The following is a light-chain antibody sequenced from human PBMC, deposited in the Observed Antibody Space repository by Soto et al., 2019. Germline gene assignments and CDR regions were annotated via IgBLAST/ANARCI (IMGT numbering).Light chain of an antibody. CDR1: QIISSW. CDR3: QQYNTSPYT. CDR2: KAS. Sequence: DIQMTQSPSTLSASVGDRVTITCRASQIISSWLAWYQQKPGKAPNLVIYKASSLESGVPSRFSGSGSGTVFTLTISSLQPDDFATYYCQQYNTSPYTFGQGTKLEI. J-gene: IGKJ2*01. V-gene: IGKV1-5*03.